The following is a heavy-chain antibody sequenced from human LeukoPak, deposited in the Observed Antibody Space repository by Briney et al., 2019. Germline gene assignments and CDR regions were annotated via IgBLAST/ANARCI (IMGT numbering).Heavy chain of an antibody. Sequence: GRSLRLSCAASGFTFDDYAMHWVRQAPGKGLEWVSGISWNSGSIGYADSVKGRFTISRDNAKNSLYLQMNSLRAEDTALYYCAKDGIDWGQGTLVTVSS. J-gene: IGHJ4*02. V-gene: IGHV3-9*01. CDR3: AKDGID. CDR1: GFTFDDYA. CDR2: ISWNSGSI.